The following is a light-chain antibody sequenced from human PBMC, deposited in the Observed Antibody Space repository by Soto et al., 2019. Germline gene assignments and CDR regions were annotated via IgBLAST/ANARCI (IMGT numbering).Light chain of an antibody. CDR2: SSN. Sequence: QSVLTQPPSASATPGQRVTISCSGSSSNIGTNTVNWYHQLPGTAPKLLIYSSNQRPSGVPDRFSGSKSGTSASLAISGLQSEDEGDYYCAAWDDSLNGPMFGGGTQLTVL. J-gene: IGLJ3*02. CDR1: SSNIGTNT. CDR3: AAWDDSLNGPM. V-gene: IGLV1-44*01.